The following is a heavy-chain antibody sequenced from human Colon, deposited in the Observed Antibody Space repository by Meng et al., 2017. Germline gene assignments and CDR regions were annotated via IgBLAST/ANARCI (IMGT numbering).Heavy chain of an antibody. CDR2: INHSGST. CDR1: GGSFSGYY. V-gene: IGHV4-34*01. Sequence: QVQAQQWGAGLLKPSETLSLTCAVYGGSFSGYYWSWIRHPPGKGLEWIGEINHSGSTNYNPSLKSRVTISVDTSKNQFSLKLSSVTAADTAVYYCARRVRGVISWFDPWGQGTLVTVSS. CDR3: ARRVRGVISWFDP. D-gene: IGHD3-10*01. J-gene: IGHJ5*02.